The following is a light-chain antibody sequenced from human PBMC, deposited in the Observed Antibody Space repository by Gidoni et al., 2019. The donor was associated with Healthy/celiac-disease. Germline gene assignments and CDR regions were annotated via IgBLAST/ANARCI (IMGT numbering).Light chain of an antibody. CDR3: QQYGSSPLT. CDR1: QSVSSSY. V-gene: IGKV3-20*01. J-gene: IGKJ4*01. CDR2: GAA. Sequence: IVLTPSPGTLSLSPGERATLSCTASQSVSSSYLAWYQQKPGQAPRLLIYGAASRATGIPDRCSGSGSGTDVTLTISRLEPEDFAVYYCQQYGSSPLTFXGXTKVEIK.